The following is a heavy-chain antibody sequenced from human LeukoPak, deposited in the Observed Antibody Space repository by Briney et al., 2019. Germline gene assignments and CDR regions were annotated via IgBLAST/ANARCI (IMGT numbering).Heavy chain of an antibody. V-gene: IGHV3-48*04. CDR2: ISGSSSGSTLIT. D-gene: IGHD3-22*01. CDR3: ARVGYYDSSGYYLGQARDY. Sequence: GGSLRLSCEFSGIIFRTYAMTWVRQAPGKGLEWISYISGSSSGSTLITQYADSVKGRFTISRDNAKNSLYLQMDSLRAEDTAVYYCARVGYYDSSGYYLGQARDYWGQGTLVTVSS. CDR1: GIIFRTYA. J-gene: IGHJ4*02.